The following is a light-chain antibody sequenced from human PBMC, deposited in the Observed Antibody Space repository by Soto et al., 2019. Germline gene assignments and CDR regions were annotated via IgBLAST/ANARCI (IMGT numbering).Light chain of an antibody. CDR2: DAS. V-gene: IGKV3-11*01. Sequence: EIVLTQSPGTLSLSPGERATLSCRASQSVSSYLAWYQQKPGQAPRLLIYDASTRATGISARFSGSGSGTDFTLTISSLAPEDFAMYYCHQRSNWPVTFGQGTKVEVK. CDR1: QSVSSY. CDR3: HQRSNWPVT. J-gene: IGKJ1*01.